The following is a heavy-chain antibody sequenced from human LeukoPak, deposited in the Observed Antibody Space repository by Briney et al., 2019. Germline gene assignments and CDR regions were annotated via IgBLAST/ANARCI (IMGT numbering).Heavy chain of an antibody. CDR2: ITRGGGIT. CDR1: GFTFSSYA. D-gene: IGHD7-27*01. CDR3: SQGNWGDD. V-gene: IGHV3-23*01. J-gene: IGHJ4*02. Sequence: GGSLRLSCAASGFTFSSYAMHWVRQAPGKGLEWVSSITRGGGITYYADSVTGRFTISRDNSKNTVYLQMNSLRAEDAAVYYCSQGNWGDDWGQGTPVTVSS.